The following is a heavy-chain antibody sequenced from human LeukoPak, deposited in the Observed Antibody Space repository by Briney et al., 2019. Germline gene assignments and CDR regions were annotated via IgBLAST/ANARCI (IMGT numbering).Heavy chain of an antibody. CDR3: ASEYYDFWSGQF. V-gene: IGHV3-11*04. J-gene: IGHJ4*02. CDR2: ISSSGSTI. D-gene: IGHD3-3*01. Sequence: GSLRLSCAASGFTFSDYYMSWIRQAPGKGLEWVSYISSSGSTIYYADSVKGRFTISRDNSKNTLYLQMNSLRAEDTAVYYCASEYYDFWSGQFWGQGTLVTVSS. CDR1: GFTFSDYY.